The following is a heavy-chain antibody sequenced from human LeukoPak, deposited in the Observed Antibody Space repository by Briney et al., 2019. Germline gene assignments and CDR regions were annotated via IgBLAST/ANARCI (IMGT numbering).Heavy chain of an antibody. CDR3: APSGGTAPWYYYFGY. Sequence: GGSLRLSCAASGFSLSRYWMSWVRQAPGQGLEWVANIGKDGSGNHYADSVKGRFTISRDNAKNSLYLQMNSPRADDTAVYYCAPSGGTAPWYYYFGYWGQGTLVTVSS. CDR2: IGKDGSGN. V-gene: IGHV3-7*01. J-gene: IGHJ4*02. CDR1: GFSLSRYW. D-gene: IGHD2-15*01.